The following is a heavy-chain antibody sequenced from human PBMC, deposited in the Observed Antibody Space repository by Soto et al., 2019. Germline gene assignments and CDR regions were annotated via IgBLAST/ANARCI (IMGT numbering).Heavy chain of an antibody. Sequence: EVQLVESGGGLVQPGGSLRLSCAASGFTFSGYWMHWVRQVPGKGLVWVSRINNDGSTTNYADSVKGRFTISRDNAENTLYLQMNSLRAEDTAVYYCARGGTSGFMDYWGQGTLVTVSS. CDR3: ARGGTSGFMDY. CDR1: GFTFSGYW. D-gene: IGHD6-19*01. CDR2: INNDGSTT. V-gene: IGHV3-74*01. J-gene: IGHJ4*02.